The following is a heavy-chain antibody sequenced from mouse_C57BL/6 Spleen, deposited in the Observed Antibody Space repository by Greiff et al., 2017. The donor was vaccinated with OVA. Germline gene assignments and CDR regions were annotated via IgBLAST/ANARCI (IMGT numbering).Heavy chain of an antibody. CDR1: GYSITSGYY. Sequence: EVKLMESGPGLVKPSQSLSLTCSVTGYSITSGYYWNWIRQFPGNKLEWMGYISYDGSNNYNPSLKNRISITRDTSKNQFFLKLNSVTTEDTATYYCAREEGIYYDAWFAYWGQGTLVTVSA. J-gene: IGHJ3*01. V-gene: IGHV3-6*01. D-gene: IGHD2-4*01. CDR3: AREEGIYYDAWFAY. CDR2: ISYDGSN.